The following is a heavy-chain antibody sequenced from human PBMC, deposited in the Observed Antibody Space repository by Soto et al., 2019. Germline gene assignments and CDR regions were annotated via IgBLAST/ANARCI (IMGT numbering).Heavy chain of an antibody. CDR1: GGTFSSYA. CDR2: IIPIFGTA. D-gene: IGHD2-15*01. V-gene: IGHV1-69*13. Sequence: GASVKVSCKASGGTFSSYAISWVRQAPGQGLEWMGGIIPIFGTANYAQKFQGRVTITADESTSTAYMELSSLRSEDTAVYYCARFFRPIYCSGGSCYSPVWGQGTLVTVSS. CDR3: ARFFRPIYCSGGSCYSPV. J-gene: IGHJ4*02.